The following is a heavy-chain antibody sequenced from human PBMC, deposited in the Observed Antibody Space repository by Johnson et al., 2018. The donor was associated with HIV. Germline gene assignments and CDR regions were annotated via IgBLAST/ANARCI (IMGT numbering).Heavy chain of an antibody. D-gene: IGHD3-16*01. J-gene: IGHJ3*01. Sequence: QVQLVESGGGLVQPGGSLRLSCAASGFSFSSYAMHWVRQAPGKGLEWVAVVSYDGSERYYGDSVKGRFTISRDNSRNTLYLEMNSLRAEDTAVYYCARGSRYTYDNDDVYLLQAFDVWGQGTVVTVSS. V-gene: IGHV3-30*04. CDR1: GFSFSSYA. CDR3: ARGSRYTYDNDDVYLLQAFDV. CDR2: VSYDGSER.